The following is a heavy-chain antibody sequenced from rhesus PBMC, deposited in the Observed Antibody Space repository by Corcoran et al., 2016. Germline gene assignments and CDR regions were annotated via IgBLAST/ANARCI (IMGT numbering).Heavy chain of an antibody. V-gene: IGHV5-20*01. CDR3: AKGVGDYYYGLDS. D-gene: IGHD3-34*01. CDR1: GYSFPSYW. CDR2: IDPSDSTT. J-gene: IGHJ6*01. Sequence: EVQLVQSGAEVKRPGDSLKISCKTSGYSFPSYWIIWVRSMPGKGLGWMGAIDPSDSTTRYNPSFQGQVTISADKSISTADLQWGRLKASDTDTYYCAKGVGDYYYGLDSWGQGVVVTVSS.